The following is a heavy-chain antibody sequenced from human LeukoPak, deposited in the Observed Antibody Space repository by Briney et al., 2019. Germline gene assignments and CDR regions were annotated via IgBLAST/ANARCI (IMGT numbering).Heavy chain of an antibody. CDR3: ARNAHHETTFGVTMHYFDY. V-gene: IGHV4-38-2*02. CDR2: VSRSGSA. D-gene: IGHD3-16*01. CDR1: SYSINNGYL. Sequence: SETLSLTCTVSSYSINNGYLWAWIRQPLGKGLEWIGSVSRSGSAYYNPSLNSRVTISVDTSKNQFPLKFNSVTAADTAVYYCARNAHHETTFGVTMHYFDYWGQGTLVTVSS. J-gene: IGHJ4*02.